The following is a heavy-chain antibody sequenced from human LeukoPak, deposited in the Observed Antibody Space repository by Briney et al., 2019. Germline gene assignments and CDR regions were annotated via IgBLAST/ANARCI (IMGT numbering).Heavy chain of an antibody. CDR3: ARHSAPAVTTHFEI. J-gene: IGHJ4*02. CDR1: GGSFSGYY. CDR2: INHSGTT. V-gene: IGHV4-34*01. Sequence: SETLSLTCAVYGGSFSGYYWSWIRQPPGKGLEWIGEINHSGTTYYNPSLKSRVTMSVEASKRQFSLRLSSVTAAGTAVYFCARHSAPAVTTHFEIWGQGTLVTVSS. D-gene: IGHD4-17*01.